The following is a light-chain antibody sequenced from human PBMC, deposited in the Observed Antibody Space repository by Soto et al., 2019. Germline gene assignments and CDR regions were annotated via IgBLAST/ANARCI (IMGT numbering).Light chain of an antibody. J-gene: IGKJ1*01. Sequence: EIVLTHSPATLSLSPGERATLSCRASQSVSSNLAWYQQKPGQAPRLLIYGASTRATGIPARFSGSGSGTEFTLTISSLQSEDFAVYYCQQYNSYSEAFGQGTKVDIK. CDR3: QQYNSYSEA. CDR1: QSVSSN. V-gene: IGKV3-15*01. CDR2: GAS.